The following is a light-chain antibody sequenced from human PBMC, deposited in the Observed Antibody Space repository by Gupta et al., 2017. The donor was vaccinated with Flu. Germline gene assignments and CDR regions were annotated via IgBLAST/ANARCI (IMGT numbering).Light chain of an antibody. V-gene: IGLV3-25*01. J-gene: IGLJ2*01. CDR2: RDN. Sequence: SYALIQPPSVSVSPGQTARIPCSGDAVGKQYTYWYQQKPGQAPKLVIYRDNERPSGIPERFSGSSSGTTATLTISGVQAEDEADYYCQSSDSSSTYRVFGGGTKLTVL. CDR3: QSSDSSSTYRV. CDR1: AVGKQY.